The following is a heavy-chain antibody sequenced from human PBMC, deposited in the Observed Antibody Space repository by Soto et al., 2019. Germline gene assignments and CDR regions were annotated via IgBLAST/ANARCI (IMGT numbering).Heavy chain of an antibody. J-gene: IGHJ6*03. CDR1: GGSISSYY. V-gene: IGHV4-59*01. Sequence: SETLSLTCTVSGGSISSYYWSWIRQPPGKGLEWIGYIYYSGSTNYNPSLKSRVTISVDTSKNQFSLKLSSVTAADTAVYYCARGSLGSGSYYYYYYMDVWGKGTTVTVSS. CDR3: ARGSLGSGSYYYYYYMDV. D-gene: IGHD1-26*01. CDR2: IYYSGST.